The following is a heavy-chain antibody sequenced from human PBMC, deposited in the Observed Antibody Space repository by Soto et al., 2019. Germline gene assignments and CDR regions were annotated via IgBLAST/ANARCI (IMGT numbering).Heavy chain of an antibody. CDR1: GFTVSTNY. Sequence: VQLVESGGGLIQPGGSLRLSCAASGFTVSTNYRTWVRQTPGKCLEWVSIIYSNGNTYYADSVKGRFTISRDNSKNTLYLQTNRLRVDDTAVYYCVVEDLVMEVWGQGTTVTVSS. J-gene: IGHJ6*02. CDR2: IYSNGNT. CDR3: VVEDLVMEV. D-gene: IGHD2-15*01. V-gene: IGHV3-53*01.